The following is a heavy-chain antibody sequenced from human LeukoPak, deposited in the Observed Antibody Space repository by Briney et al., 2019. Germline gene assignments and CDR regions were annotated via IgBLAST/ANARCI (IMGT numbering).Heavy chain of an antibody. V-gene: IGHV4-39*07. Sequence: SETLSLTCTVSGGSISSSSYYWGWIRQPPGKGLEWIGSIYYSGSTYYNPSLKSRVTISVDTSKNQFSLKLSSVTAADTAVYYCARAAMITFGGVMTLLDYFDYWGQGTLVTVSS. J-gene: IGHJ4*02. D-gene: IGHD3-16*01. CDR1: GGSISSSSYY. CDR3: ARAAMITFGGVMTLLDYFDY. CDR2: IYYSGST.